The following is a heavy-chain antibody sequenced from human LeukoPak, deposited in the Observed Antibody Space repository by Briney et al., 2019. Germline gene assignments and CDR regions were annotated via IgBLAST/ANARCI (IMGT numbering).Heavy chain of an antibody. J-gene: IGHJ6*03. Sequence: GASVKVSCKASGYSFTSYGISWVRQAPGQGLEWMGWISTYNGNTNSAQKLQGRVTMTTDTSTSTAYMEVSRLTSEDTAVYYCARGHYNILTGYYMDVWGKGTTVTISS. CDR3: ARGHYNILTGYYMDV. CDR2: ISTYNGNT. V-gene: IGHV1-18*01. D-gene: IGHD3-9*01. CDR1: GYSFTSYG.